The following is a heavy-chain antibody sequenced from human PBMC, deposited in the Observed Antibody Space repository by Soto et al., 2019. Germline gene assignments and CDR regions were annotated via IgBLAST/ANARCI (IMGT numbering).Heavy chain of an antibody. Sequence: PGGSLRLSCAASEYPFSSYWMTWVRQAPGKGLEWVANIKNDGSEKYYADSVEGRFTISRDNAKSSLSLQMSGLRAEDTAVYYCTRSLPTLAGTGYLDLWGRGTLVTVSS. CDR2: IKNDGSEK. CDR1: EYPFSSYW. V-gene: IGHV3-7*05. J-gene: IGHJ2*01. D-gene: IGHD6-19*01. CDR3: TRSLPTLAGTGYLDL.